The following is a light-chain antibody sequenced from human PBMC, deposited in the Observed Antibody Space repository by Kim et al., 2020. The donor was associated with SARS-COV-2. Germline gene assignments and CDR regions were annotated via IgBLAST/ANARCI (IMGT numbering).Light chain of an antibody. CDR2: AID. Sequence: GERVTISCSGSSSNMESITLNWYRQLPGTAPKLLIYAIDQRPSGVPDRFSGSKSGTSASLAINGLQSEDEAYYYCAAWDATLNGWVFGGGTQLTVL. CDR3: AAWDATLNGWV. CDR1: SSNMESIT. V-gene: IGLV1-44*01. J-gene: IGLJ3*02.